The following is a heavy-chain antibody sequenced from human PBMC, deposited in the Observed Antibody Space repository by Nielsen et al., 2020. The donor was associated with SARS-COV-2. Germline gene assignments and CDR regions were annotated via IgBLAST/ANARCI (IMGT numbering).Heavy chain of an antibody. CDR1: GYTFTSYA. CDR2: INAGNGNT. CDR3: ARGPGYSSGLFDY. V-gene: IGHV1-3*01. Sequence: ASVKVSCKASGYTFTSYAMHWVRQAPGQRLEWMGWINAGNGNTKYSQKFQGRVTITRDTSASTAYMELRSLRSDDTAVYYCARGPGYSSGLFDYWGQGTLVTVSS. J-gene: IGHJ4*02. D-gene: IGHD6-19*01.